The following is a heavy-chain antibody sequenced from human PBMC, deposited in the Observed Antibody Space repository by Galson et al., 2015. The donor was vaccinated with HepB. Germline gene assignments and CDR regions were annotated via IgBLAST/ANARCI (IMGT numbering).Heavy chain of an antibody. V-gene: IGHV3-30*04. D-gene: IGHD6-13*01. Sequence: SLRLSCAASGFTFSSYAMHWVRQAPGKGLEWVAVISYDGSNKYYADSVKGRFTISRDNSKNTLYLQMNSLRAEDTAVYYCARVGDIAAAGSAELGQYYYYYYGMDVWGQGTTVTVSS. CDR1: GFTFSSYA. J-gene: IGHJ6*02. CDR3: ARVGDIAAAGSAELGQYYYYYYGMDV. CDR2: ISYDGSNK.